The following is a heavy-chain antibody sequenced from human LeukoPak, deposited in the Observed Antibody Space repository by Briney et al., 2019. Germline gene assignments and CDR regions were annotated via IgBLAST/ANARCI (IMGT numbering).Heavy chain of an antibody. Sequence: GESLKISCKGSGYSFTSYWIGWVRQMPGKGLEWMGIIYPGDSDTRYSPSFQGQVTISADTSISTAYMELSRLRSDDTAVYYCASSSGPFDFDYWGQGTLVTVSS. CDR1: GYSFTSYW. D-gene: IGHD6-19*01. CDR3: ASSSGPFDFDY. J-gene: IGHJ4*02. CDR2: IYPGDSDT. V-gene: IGHV5-51*01.